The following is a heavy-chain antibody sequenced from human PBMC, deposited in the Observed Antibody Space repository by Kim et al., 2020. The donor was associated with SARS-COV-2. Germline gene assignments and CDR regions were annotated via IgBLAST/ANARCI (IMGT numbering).Heavy chain of an antibody. V-gene: IGHV3-23*01. J-gene: IGHJ4*02. D-gene: IGHD6-19*01. CDR2: INTNGGNT. Sequence: GGSLRLSCAASGFTFSSYAMTWVRQAPGEGLEWVSSINTNGGNTYYTDSVKGRFSISRDNSKSTLFLQMNSLRAEDTAVYYCAKAVSGWSSSPSDSWGQGTLVTVSS. CDR1: GFTFSSYA. CDR3: AKAVSGWSSSPSDS.